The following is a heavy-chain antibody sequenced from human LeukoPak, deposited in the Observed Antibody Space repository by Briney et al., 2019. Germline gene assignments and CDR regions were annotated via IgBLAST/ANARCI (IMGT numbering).Heavy chain of an antibody. CDR1: GFTFSWNS. V-gene: IGHV3-21*01. J-gene: IGHJ4*02. CDR2: ISASSSNT. D-gene: IGHD3-22*01. CDR3: ARGRGTRADSSPGY. Sequence: GGSLRLSCVGSGFTFSWNSMNWVRQAPGKGLEWLSSISASSSNTYYADSMKGRFTISRDNARNSLYLQMNSLRFDDTAVYYCARGRGTRADSSPGYWGQGSLVTVSS.